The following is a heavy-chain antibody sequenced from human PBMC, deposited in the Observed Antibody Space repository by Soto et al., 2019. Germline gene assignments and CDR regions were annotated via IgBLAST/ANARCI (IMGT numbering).Heavy chain of an antibody. CDR3: ARDYPADGRLKYYYYYYGMDV. Sequence: SVKVSCKASGGTFSSYAISWVRQAPGQGLEWMGGIIPIFGTANYAQKFQGRVTITADESTSTAYMELGSLRSEDTAVYYCARDYPADGRLKYYYYYYGMDVWGQGTTVTVSS. CDR1: GGTFSSYA. CDR2: IIPIFGTA. J-gene: IGHJ6*02. V-gene: IGHV1-69*13.